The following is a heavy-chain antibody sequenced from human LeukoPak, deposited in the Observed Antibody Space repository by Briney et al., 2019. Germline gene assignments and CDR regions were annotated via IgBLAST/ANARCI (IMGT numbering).Heavy chain of an antibody. Sequence: ASVKVSCKASGYTFTGYYMRWVRQAPGQGLEWMGWIDPNTDATHYAQKFQGRVTMTRDTSISTAYMELSSLRSDDTAVYYCARPLDWEANAFDIWGHGTMVTVSS. CDR3: ARPLDWEANAFDI. CDR2: IDPNTDAT. V-gene: IGHV1-2*02. J-gene: IGHJ3*02. D-gene: IGHD1-26*01. CDR1: GYTFTGYY.